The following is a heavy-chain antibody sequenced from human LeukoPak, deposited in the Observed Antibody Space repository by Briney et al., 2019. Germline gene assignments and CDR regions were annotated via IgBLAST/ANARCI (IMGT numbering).Heavy chain of an antibody. J-gene: IGHJ4*02. CDR3: ARGGTYYPCIDY. V-gene: IGHV1-18*01. CDR2: ISAYNDKT. Sequence: ASVKVSCKASGYTFTSSYINWVRQAPGQGLEWMGWISAYNDKTNYAQKFQGRVTMTTDSSTNRAYMDLTSLRSDDTAVYYCARGGTYYPCIDYWGQGTLVTVSS. CDR1: GYTFTSSY. D-gene: IGHD1-26*01.